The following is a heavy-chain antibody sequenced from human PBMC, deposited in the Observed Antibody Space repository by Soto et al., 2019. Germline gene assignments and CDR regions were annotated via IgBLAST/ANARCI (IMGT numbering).Heavy chain of an antibody. CDR3: AKAHCSGDNCYYLDH. V-gene: IGHV3-23*01. J-gene: IGHJ4*02. CDR2: NSGSGAGT. D-gene: IGHD2-15*01. CDR1: GFTFATYA. Sequence: EVQLLESGAGLVQPGGTLTLSCAASGFTFATYAMKWVRQATGQELEWVSANSGSGAGTYYADSVKGRFTISRDNSKNTLYLQMSSLRSEDTALYYCAKAHCSGDNCYYLDHWGQGTLVTVSA.